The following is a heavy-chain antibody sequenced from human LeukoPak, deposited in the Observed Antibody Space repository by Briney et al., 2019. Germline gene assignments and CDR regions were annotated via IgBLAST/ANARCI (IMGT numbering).Heavy chain of an antibody. Sequence: GGSLRLSCAASGFTFSSYGMHWVRQAPGKGLEWVAVISYDGSNKYYADSVKGRFTISRDNAKNSLYLQMNSLRAEDTALYYCAKAIGSRPTLYFDYWGQGTLVTVSS. CDR2: ISYDGSNK. D-gene: IGHD3-10*01. CDR1: GFTFSSYG. J-gene: IGHJ4*02. V-gene: IGHV3-30*18. CDR3: AKAIGSRPTLYFDY.